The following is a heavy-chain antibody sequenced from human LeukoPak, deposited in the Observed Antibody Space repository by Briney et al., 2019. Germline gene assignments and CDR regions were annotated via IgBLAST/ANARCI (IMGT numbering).Heavy chain of an antibody. D-gene: IGHD5-24*01. J-gene: IGHJ4*02. CDR3: AKDRWLQGYFDY. Sequence: GGSLRLSCAASGFTFSSYGMNWVRQAPGKGLEWVSAISGSGGSTYYADSVKGRCTISRDNSKKTVYLQMNSLRTEDTAVYYCAKDRWLQGYFDYWGQGTLVTVSS. V-gene: IGHV3-23*01. CDR1: GFTFSSYG. CDR2: ISGSGGST.